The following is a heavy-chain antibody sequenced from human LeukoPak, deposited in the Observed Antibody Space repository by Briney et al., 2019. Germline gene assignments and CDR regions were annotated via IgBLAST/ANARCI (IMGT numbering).Heavy chain of an antibody. CDR1: GFSFSNHG. J-gene: IGHJ5*02. CDR3: ARDSYQDYYGRFDP. V-gene: IGHV3-33*01. CDR2: IWDDGNNK. Sequence: GGTLRLSCAASGFSFSNHGMHWVRQAPGKRLEWVAVIWDDGNNKRYANSVNGRFTISRDNSENTLYLQMNGLTAEDTAMYYCARDSYQDYYGRFDPWGQGTLVIVSS. D-gene: IGHD3-10*01.